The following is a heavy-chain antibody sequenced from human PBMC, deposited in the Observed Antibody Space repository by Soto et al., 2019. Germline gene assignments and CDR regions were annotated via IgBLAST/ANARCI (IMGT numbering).Heavy chain of an antibody. CDR1: GGSFSGYY. V-gene: IGHV4-34*01. CDR2: INHSGST. Sequence: QVQLQQWGAGLLKPSETLSLTCAVYGGSFSGYYWSWIRQPPGKGLEWIGEINHSGSTNYNPSLKSRVTISVDTSKDQFSLKQSSLTAADTAVYYCARTRGYSGYELDYWGQGTLVTVSS. J-gene: IGHJ4*02. D-gene: IGHD5-12*01. CDR3: ARTRGYSGYELDY.